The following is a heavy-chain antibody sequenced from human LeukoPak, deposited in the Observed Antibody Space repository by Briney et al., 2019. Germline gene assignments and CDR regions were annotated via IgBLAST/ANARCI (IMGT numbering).Heavy chain of an antibody. CDR2: IYYSGST. CDR3: AIGYCTNGVCYLFDY. Sequence: SETLSLTCTVSGGSISSSSYYWGWIRQPPGKGLEWIGSIYYSGSTYYNPSLKSRVTISVDTSKNQFSLKLSSVTAADTAVYYCAIGYCTNGVCYLFDYWGQGTLVTVSS. J-gene: IGHJ4*02. D-gene: IGHD2-8*01. CDR1: GGSISSSSYY. V-gene: IGHV4-39*01.